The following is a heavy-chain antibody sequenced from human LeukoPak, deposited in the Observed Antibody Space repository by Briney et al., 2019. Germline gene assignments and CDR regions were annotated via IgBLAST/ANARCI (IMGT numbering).Heavy chain of an antibody. CDR1: GDTFTSYY. CDR3: ARFCGSTSWHSGYYYGIDV. D-gene: IGHD2-2*01. Sequence: ASVKVSCKASGDTFTSYYIHWVRQAPGQGLEWMGIINPSGGSASYAQMFQGRLTVTRDTSTSTVYMELSSLRSEDTAVYYCARFCGSTSWHSGYYYGIDVWGQGTTVTVSS. CDR2: INPSGGSA. V-gene: IGHV1-46*01. J-gene: IGHJ6*02.